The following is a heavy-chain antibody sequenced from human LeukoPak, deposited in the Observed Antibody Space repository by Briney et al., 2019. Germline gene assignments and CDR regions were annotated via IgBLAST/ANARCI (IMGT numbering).Heavy chain of an antibody. CDR2: ISGSGGST. CDR1: GFTFTTYA. CDR3: AKHTSFYYYYMDV. V-gene: IGHV3-23*01. Sequence: PGGSLRLSCAASGFTFTTYAMSWVRQAPGEGLEWVSSISGSGGSTYYADSVKGRFTISRDNSKNTLYLQMNSLRAEDTAVYYCAKHTSFYYYYMDVWGKGTTVTVSS. D-gene: IGHD1-26*01. J-gene: IGHJ6*03.